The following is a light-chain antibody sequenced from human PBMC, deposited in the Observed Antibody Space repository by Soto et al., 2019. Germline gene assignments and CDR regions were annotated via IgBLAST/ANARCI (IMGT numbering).Light chain of an antibody. J-gene: IGKJ4*01. CDR2: DAS. Sequence: EIVLTQSPVTLSLSPGERATLSCRASQSVSSYLVWYQQKPGQAPRLLIYDASNRATGIPARFSGSGSGTDFTITIRSLEREAFAVYYCQQHSNWQITFGGGTKVEIK. CDR1: QSVSSY. CDR3: QQHSNWQIT. V-gene: IGKV3-11*01.